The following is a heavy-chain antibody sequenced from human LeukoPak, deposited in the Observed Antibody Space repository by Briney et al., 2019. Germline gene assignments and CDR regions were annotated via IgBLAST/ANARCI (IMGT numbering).Heavy chain of an antibody. J-gene: IGHJ5*02. CDR1: GGSISSSNW. CDR2: INHSGST. V-gene: IGHV4-4*02. Sequence: SETLSLTCAVSGGSISSSNWWSWIRQPPGKGLEWIGEINHSGSTNYNPSLKSRVTISVDTSKNQFSLKLSSVAAADTAVYYCARAGQLLVNWFDPWGQGTLVTVSS. CDR3: ARAGQLLVNWFDP. D-gene: IGHD2-2*01.